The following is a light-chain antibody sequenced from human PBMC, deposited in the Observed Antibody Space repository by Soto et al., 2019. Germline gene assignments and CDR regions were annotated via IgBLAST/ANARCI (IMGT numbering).Light chain of an antibody. V-gene: IGKV3-11*01. CDR3: QQRSNWPPGFT. J-gene: IGKJ3*01. Sequence: IVMTQSPATLSLSPGERATLSCRASQSVSNNLAWYQQKRGLPPRLLIYGASTRATGIPVRFSGSGSGTDFTLTISSLEPEDFAVYYCQQRSNWPPGFTFGPGTKVDIK. CDR1: QSVSNN. CDR2: GAS.